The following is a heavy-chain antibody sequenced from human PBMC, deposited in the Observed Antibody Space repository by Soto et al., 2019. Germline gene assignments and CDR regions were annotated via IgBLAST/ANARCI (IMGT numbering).Heavy chain of an antibody. CDR2: IKSDGSEK. D-gene: IGHD2-2*01. Sequence: GGSLRLSCAASGFTFFTSWMSWVRQAPGKGLEWVANIKSDGSEKYYVESVRGRFTISRDNAENSLYLQMNGLRVEDTAVYYCARTRPGATFDYWGQGTRVTVSS. V-gene: IGHV3-7*01. CDR1: GFTFFTSW. CDR3: ARTRPGATFDY. J-gene: IGHJ4*02.